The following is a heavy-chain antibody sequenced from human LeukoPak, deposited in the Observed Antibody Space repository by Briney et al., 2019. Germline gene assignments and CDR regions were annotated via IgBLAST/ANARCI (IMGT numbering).Heavy chain of an antibody. D-gene: IGHD6-25*01. CDR2: ISGSGGST. J-gene: IGHJ4*02. CDR1: GFTFSSYA. CDR3: AKAKQGLPIHWYYFDY. Sequence: PGGSLRLSCAASGFTFSSYAMSWVRQAPGKGLEWVSAISGSGGSTYYADSVKGRFTISRDNSKNTLYLQMNSLRAEDTAVYYCAKAKQGLPIHWYYFDYWGQGTLVTVSS. V-gene: IGHV3-23*01.